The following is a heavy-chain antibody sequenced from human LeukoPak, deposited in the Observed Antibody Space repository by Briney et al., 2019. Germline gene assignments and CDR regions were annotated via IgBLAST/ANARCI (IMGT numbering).Heavy chain of an antibody. CDR2: INPSGGST. CDR1: GYTFTSYY. D-gene: IGHD5-12*01. CDR3: ARGGRDGYNLAIYFDY. J-gene: IGHJ4*02. V-gene: IGHV1-46*01. Sequence: ASVKVSCTASGYTFTSYYMHWVRQAPGQGLEWMGIINPSGGSTSYAQKFQGRVTMTRDTSTSTVYMELSSLRSEDTAVYYCARGGRDGYNLAIYFDYWGQGTLVTVSS.